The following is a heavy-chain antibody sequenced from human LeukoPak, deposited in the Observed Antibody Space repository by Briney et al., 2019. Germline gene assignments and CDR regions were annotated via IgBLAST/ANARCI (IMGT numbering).Heavy chain of an antibody. J-gene: IGHJ5*02. Sequence: SETLSLTCIVSGGYIITSGHYWGWIRQPPGKGLEWIGSVYYTGVTSTNPFFRSRMSISVDTSKNQFSLNPTPVTAADAAVYYCARERSSSGGHSWFDPWGQGTLVTVSS. CDR1: GGYIITSGHY. CDR2: VYYTGVT. CDR3: ARERSSSGGHSWFDP. D-gene: IGHD4-23*01. V-gene: IGHV4-39*07.